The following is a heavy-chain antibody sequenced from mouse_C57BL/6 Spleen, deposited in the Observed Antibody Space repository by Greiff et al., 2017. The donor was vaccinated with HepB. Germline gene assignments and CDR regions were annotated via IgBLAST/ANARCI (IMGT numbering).Heavy chain of an antibody. V-gene: IGHV1-15*01. D-gene: IGHD1-1*01. CDR3: TTTVVATDFDV. J-gene: IGHJ1*03. CDR1: GYTFTDYE. Sequence: VQLQQSGAELVRPGASVTLSCKASGYTFTDYEMHWVKQTPVHGLEWIGAIDPETGGTAYNQKFKGKAILTADKSSSTAYMELRSLTSEDSAVYYCTTTVVATDFDVWGTGTTVTVSS. CDR2: IDPETGGT.